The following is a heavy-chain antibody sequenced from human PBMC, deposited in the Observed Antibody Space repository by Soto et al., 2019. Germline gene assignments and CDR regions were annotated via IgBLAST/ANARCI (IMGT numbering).Heavy chain of an antibody. D-gene: IGHD3-16*01. CDR1: GFSLSTSGVG. Sequence: GSGTTLVNPTQTLTLTCTFSGFSLSTSGVGVGWIRQPPGKALEWLALIYWDDDKRYSPSLKSRLTITKDTSKNQVVLTMTNMDPVDTATYYCAHFEGEPLYYYYYYMDVWGKGTTVTVSS. CDR3: AHFEGEPLYYYYYYMDV. J-gene: IGHJ6*03. V-gene: IGHV2-5*02. CDR2: IYWDDDK.